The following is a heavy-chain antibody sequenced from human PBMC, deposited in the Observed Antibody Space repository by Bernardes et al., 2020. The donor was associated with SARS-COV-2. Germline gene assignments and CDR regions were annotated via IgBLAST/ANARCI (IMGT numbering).Heavy chain of an antibody. D-gene: IGHD3-10*01. J-gene: IGHJ6*02. Sequence: GGSLRLSCAASGFTFDDYAMHWVRQAPGKGLEWVSGISWNSGSIGYADSVKGRFTISRDNAKNSLYLQMNSLRAEDTALYYCASLGYYYGSLDVWGQGTTVTVSS. CDR1: GFTFDDYA. V-gene: IGHV3-9*01. CDR3: ASLGYYYGSLDV. CDR2: ISWNSGSI.